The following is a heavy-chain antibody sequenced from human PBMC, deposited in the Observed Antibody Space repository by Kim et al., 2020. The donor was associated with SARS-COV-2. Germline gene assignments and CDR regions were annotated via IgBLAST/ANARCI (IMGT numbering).Heavy chain of an antibody. CDR2: IYSGGSST. CDR3: AKAGGYVWGSYRYTFPDY. CDR1: GFTFSSYA. J-gene: IGHJ4*02. D-gene: IGHD3-16*02. Sequence: GGSLRLSCAASGFTFSSYAMSWVRQAPGKGLEWVSVIYSGGSSTYYADSVKGRFTISRDNSKNTLYLQMNSLRAEDTAVYYCAKAGGYVWGSYRYTFPDYWGQGTLVTVSS. V-gene: IGHV3-23*03.